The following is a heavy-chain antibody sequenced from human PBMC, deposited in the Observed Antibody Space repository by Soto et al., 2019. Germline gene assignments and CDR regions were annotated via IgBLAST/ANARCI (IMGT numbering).Heavy chain of an antibody. Sequence: QDQLVQSGVEVKKPGASVKVSCQASGYSFTNYGITWVRQAPGQGFEWMGWISAYNGNTNYAQKFQGRVTMTTDASTSTAYVELRSLRSDDTAVYYCARDRGVAPPVAGNTHYYYYMDVWGKGTTVTVSS. CDR1: GYSFTNYG. CDR2: ISAYNGNT. CDR3: ARDRGVAPPVAGNTHYYYYMDV. V-gene: IGHV1-18*01. J-gene: IGHJ6*03. D-gene: IGHD6-19*01.